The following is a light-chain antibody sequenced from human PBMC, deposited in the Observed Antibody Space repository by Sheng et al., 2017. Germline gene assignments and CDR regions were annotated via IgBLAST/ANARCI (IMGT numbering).Light chain of an antibody. CDR3: QQYNSYPRS. Sequence: DIQMTQSPSTLSASVGDRVTITCRASQSISTWLAWYQQKPGKAPKLLIYKASILESGVPSRFSGSGSGTEFTLTISSLQPDDFATYYCQQYNSYPRSFGQGTEVEIK. CDR1: QSISTW. V-gene: IGKV1-5*03. J-gene: IGKJ1*01. CDR2: KAS.